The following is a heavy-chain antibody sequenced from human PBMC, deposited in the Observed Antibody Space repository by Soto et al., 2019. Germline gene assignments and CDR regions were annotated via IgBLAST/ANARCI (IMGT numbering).Heavy chain of an antibody. Sequence: PGGSLRLSCAASGFTFSSYSMNWVRQAPGKGLEWVSSISSSSSYIYYADSVKGRFTISGDNAKNSLYLQMNSLRAEDTAVYYCARDIAAAGYYYYGMDVWGQGTTVTVSS. CDR2: ISSSSSYI. CDR3: ARDIAAAGYYYYGMDV. V-gene: IGHV3-21*01. D-gene: IGHD6-13*01. CDR1: GFTFSSYS. J-gene: IGHJ6*02.